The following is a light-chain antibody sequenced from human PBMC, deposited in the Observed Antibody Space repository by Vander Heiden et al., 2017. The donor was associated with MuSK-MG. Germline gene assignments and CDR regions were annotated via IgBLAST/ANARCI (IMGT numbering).Light chain of an antibody. CDR3: QQYNTWPYT. CDR2: GAS. V-gene: IGKV3-15*01. CDR1: QRISSN. J-gene: IGKJ2*01. Sequence: EIVMTQSPATLSVSPGERATLSCRASQRISSNLAWYQQKPGQAPRLLIFGASTRATAIPARFSGSGSGTDFTLTISSLQSEDFAVYYCQQYNTWPYTFGQGTKLEIK.